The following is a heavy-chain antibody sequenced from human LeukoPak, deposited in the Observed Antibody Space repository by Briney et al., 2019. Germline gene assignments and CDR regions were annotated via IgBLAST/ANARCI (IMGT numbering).Heavy chain of an antibody. CDR2: ISAYNGNT. V-gene: IGHV1-18*04. CDR3: ARGPSGWPPYYFDY. J-gene: IGHJ4*02. D-gene: IGHD6-25*01. CDR1: GYTFTSYG. Sequence: ASVKVSCKASGYTFTSYGISWVRQASGQGLEWMGWISAYNGNTNYAQKLQGRVTMTTDTSTSTAYMELRSLRSDDTAVYYCARGPSGWPPYYFDYWGQGTLVTVSS.